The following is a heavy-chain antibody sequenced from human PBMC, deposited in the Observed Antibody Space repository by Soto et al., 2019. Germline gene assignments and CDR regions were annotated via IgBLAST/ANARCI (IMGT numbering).Heavy chain of an antibody. CDR1: GFPVSINA. Sequence: SLRLSSASSGFPVSINAMSLFLKSQGKGLEWVSAISGSGGSTYYADSVKGRFTISRDNSKNTLYLQMNSLRAEDTAVYYCAKGYQPNFAYWVQGTLVTVSS. D-gene: IGHD2-2*01. CDR2: ISGSGGST. J-gene: IGHJ4*02. V-gene: IGHV3-23*01. CDR3: AKGYQPNFAY.